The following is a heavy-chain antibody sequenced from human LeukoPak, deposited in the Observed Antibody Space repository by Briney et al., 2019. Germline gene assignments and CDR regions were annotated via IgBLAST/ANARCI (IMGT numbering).Heavy chain of an antibody. V-gene: IGHV3-48*02. D-gene: IGHD3-10*01. CDR1: GFIFSDYS. Sequence: GGSLRLSYEASGFIFSDYSMNWVRQAPGKGLEWLSSISSSSSTRYYADSVKGRFTISRDNAKNSLYLQMNSLRDEDTAVYYCARDLSEYYASGSPSDYWGQGTLVTVSS. CDR2: ISSSSSTR. CDR3: ARDLSEYYASGSPSDY. J-gene: IGHJ4*02.